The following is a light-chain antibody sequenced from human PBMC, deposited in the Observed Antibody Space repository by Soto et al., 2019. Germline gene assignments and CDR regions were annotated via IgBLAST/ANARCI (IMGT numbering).Light chain of an antibody. J-gene: IGKJ4*01. CDR1: QSVSSSY. CDR3: QQYGSSPPLT. CDR2: GAS. V-gene: IGKV3-20*01. Sequence: VLSQSPGTLSLSTGERATLSCRASQSVSSSYLAWYQQKPGQAPRLLIYGASSRATGIPDRFSGSGSGTDFTLTISRLEPEDFAVYYCQQYGSSPPLTFGGGTNVAIK.